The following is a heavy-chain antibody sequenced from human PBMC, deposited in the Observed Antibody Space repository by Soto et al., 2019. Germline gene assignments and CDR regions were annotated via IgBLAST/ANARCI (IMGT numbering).Heavy chain of an antibody. CDR2: IYYSGST. J-gene: IGHJ6*02. Sequence: SETLSLTCTVSGGSIGSGDYYWSWIRQPPGKGLEWIGYIYYSGSTYYNPSLKSRVTISVDTSKNQFSLKLSSVTAADTAVYYCARGYITMVRGYKYGMEVWGQGTTVTVSS. D-gene: IGHD3-10*01. V-gene: IGHV4-30-4*01. CDR1: GGSIGSGDYY. CDR3: ARGYITMVRGYKYGMEV.